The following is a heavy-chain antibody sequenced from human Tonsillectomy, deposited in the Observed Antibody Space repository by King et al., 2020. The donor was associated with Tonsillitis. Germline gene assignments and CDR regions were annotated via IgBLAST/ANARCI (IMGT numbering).Heavy chain of an antibody. D-gene: IGHD2-15*01. J-gene: IGHJ6*02. CDR1: GFTFDDYT. CDR2: ISWDGGST. V-gene: IGHV3-43*01. Sequence: VQLVESGGVVVQPGGSLRLSCAASGFTFDDYTMHWVRQAPGKGLEWVSLISWDGGSTYYADSVKGRFTISRDTSKNSLYLQMNRLRTEDTALNYCAKAYCTGGTCYPGGHYYGMDVWGQGTTVTVSS. CDR3: AKAYCTGGTCYPGGHYYGMDV.